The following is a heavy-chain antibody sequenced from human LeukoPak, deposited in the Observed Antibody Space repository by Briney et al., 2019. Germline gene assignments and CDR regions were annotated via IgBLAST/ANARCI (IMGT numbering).Heavy chain of an antibody. D-gene: IGHD2-15*01. CDR3: AKAPSGGSWRFDY. CDR1: GFIFSSYG. V-gene: IGHV3-30*02. J-gene: IGHJ4*02. CDR2: IRYDGSNK. Sequence: GGSLRLSCAASGFIFSSYGMHWVRQAPGKGLEWVAFIRYDGSNKYYADSVKGRFTISRDNSKNTLYLQMNSLRAEDTAVYYCAKAPSGGSWRFDYWGQGTLVTVSS.